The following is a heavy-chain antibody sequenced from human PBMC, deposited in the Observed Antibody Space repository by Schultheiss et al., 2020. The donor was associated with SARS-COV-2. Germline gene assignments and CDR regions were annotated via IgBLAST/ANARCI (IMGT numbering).Heavy chain of an antibody. J-gene: IGHJ4*02. D-gene: IGHD3-3*01. V-gene: IGHV4-59*12. CDR1: GFTFSSYA. CDR2: IYYSGST. Sequence: ESLKISCAASGFTFSSYAMSWVRQAPGKGLEWIGYIYYSGSTNYNPSLKSRVTISVDTSKNQFSLKLSSVTAADTAVYYCARLYYDFWSGYPTNGCYFDYWGQGTLVTVSS. CDR3: ARLYYDFWSGYPTNGCYFDY.